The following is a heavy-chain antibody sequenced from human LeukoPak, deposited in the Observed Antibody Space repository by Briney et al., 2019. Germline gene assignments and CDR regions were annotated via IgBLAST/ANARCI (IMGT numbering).Heavy chain of an antibody. J-gene: IGHJ3*02. D-gene: IGHD2-2*01. CDR1: GGSISSYY. V-gene: IGHV4-4*07. Sequence: PSETLSLTCTASGGSISSYYWSWIRQPAGKGLEWIGRIYTSGSTNYDTSLKSRVTMSVDTSKNQFSLKLSSVTAADTAVYYCARFCSSTSCYWGDAFDIWGQGTMVTVSS. CDR3: ARFCSSTSCYWGDAFDI. CDR2: IYTSGST.